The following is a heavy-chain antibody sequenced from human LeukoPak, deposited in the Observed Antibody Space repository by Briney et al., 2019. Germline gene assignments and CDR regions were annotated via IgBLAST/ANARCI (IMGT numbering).Heavy chain of an antibody. V-gene: IGHV1-69*13. Sequence: PVKVSCKAPGGTFSSYAISWVRQAPGQGLEWMGGIIPIFGTANYAQKFQGRVTITADESTSTAYMELSRLRSEDTAVYYCARDPISYGGFGDWGQGTLVTVSS. CDR2: IIPIFGTA. J-gene: IGHJ4*02. CDR1: GGTFSSYA. CDR3: ARDPISYGGFGD. D-gene: IGHD3-16*01.